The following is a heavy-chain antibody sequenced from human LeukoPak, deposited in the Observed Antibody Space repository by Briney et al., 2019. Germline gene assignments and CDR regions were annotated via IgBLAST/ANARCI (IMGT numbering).Heavy chain of an antibody. CDR2: FDPEDGET. CDR1: GYTLTELS. V-gene: IGHV1-24*01. CDR3: ATDARRYFKIAAAGTQDAFDI. Sequence: GASVKVSCKVSGYTLTELSMHWVRQAPGKGLEWMGGFDPEDGETIYAQKFQGRVTMTEDTSTDTAYMELSSLRSEDTAVYYCATDARRYFKIAAAGTQDAFDIWGQGTMVTVSS. D-gene: IGHD6-13*01. J-gene: IGHJ3*02.